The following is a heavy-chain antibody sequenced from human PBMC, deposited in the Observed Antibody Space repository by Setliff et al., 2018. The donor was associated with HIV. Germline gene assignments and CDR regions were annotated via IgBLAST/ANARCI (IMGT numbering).Heavy chain of an antibody. CDR1: GYTFTDYY. CDR2: INPNSGGT. V-gene: IGHV1-2*06. D-gene: IGHD3-10*01. CDR3: VRDIKYASGSSYLGPSPGFDY. J-gene: IGHJ4*02. Sequence: ASVKVSCKASGYTFTDYYIHWVRQAPGQGLEWMGRINPNSGGTNYAQKFQGRVTITRDTSISTAYMELSRLRSDDTALYYCVRDIKYASGSSYLGPSPGFDYWGQGTLVTVSS.